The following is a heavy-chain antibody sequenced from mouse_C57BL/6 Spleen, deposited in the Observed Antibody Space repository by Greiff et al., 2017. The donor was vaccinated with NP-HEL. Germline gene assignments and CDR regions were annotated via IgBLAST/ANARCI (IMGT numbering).Heavy chain of an antibody. Sequence: QVQLQQSGAELARPGASVKLSCKASGYTFTSYGISWVKQRTGQGLEWIGEIYPRSGNTYYNEKFKGKATLTADKSSSTAYMELRSLTSEDSSVYFCAREGDYDGYLHAMDYWGQGTSVTVSS. V-gene: IGHV1-81*01. CDR2: IYPRSGNT. CDR3: AREGDYDGYLHAMDY. CDR1: GYTFTSYG. J-gene: IGHJ4*01. D-gene: IGHD2-3*01.